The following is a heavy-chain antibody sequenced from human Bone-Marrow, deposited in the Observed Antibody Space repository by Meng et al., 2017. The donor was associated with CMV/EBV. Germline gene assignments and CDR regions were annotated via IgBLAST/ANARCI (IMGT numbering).Heavy chain of an antibody. CDR2: IKQDGSEK. CDR3: ASRYSSSRTHQHY. Sequence: GESLKISCAASGFTFSSYWMSWVRQAPGKGLEWVANIKQDGSEKYYVDSVKGRFTISRDNAKNSLYLQMNSLRAEDTAVYYCASRYSSSRTHQHYWGQGTLVTFSS. D-gene: IGHD6-13*01. V-gene: IGHV3-7*01. J-gene: IGHJ4*02. CDR1: GFTFSSYW.